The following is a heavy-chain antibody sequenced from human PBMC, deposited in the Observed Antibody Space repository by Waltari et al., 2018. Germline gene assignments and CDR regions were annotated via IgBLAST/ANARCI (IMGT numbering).Heavy chain of an antibody. CDR1: GYIFTSYA. J-gene: IGHJ5*02. D-gene: IGHD1-26*01. V-gene: IGHV7-4-1*02. CDR3: TREVVPGATSVVNWFDP. CDR2: IITSTGNP. Sequence: QVQLVPSGSELKNPGTSAKISCKAPGYIFTSYAINWVRQAPGQGLEFMGGIITSTGNPTYAQGFTGRFVFSLDTSVNTAYLEMKNLKAEGTAVYYCTREVVPGATSVVNWFDPWGQGTLVTVAS.